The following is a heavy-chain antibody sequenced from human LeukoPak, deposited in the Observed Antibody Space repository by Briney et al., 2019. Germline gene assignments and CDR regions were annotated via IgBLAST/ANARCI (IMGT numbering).Heavy chain of an antibody. Sequence: GESLKTSFKGSGYRFTSYWIGWVRPMPGKGLEWMGIIYPGDSDTKYSPSFQGQVTISADKSISTAYLQWSSLKASDTAMYYCARRYTGYVGFDYWGQGTLVTVSS. CDR1: GYRFTSYW. J-gene: IGHJ4*02. D-gene: IGHD5-12*01. CDR3: ARRYTGYVGFDY. CDR2: IYPGDSDT. V-gene: IGHV5-51*01.